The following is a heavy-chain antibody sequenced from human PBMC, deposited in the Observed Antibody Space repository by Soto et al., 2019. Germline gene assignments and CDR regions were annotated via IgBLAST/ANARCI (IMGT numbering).Heavy chain of an antibody. Sequence: EVQLLESGGDLVQPGGSLRLSCAASGFSFSSYAMSWVRQAPGKGLEWVSAISSGGGSISYADSVKGRFTTSRDNXKXXXXXXXNXLXXXXXAVXYCAKGFGSGSYYMFPFDYWGQGILVTVSS. V-gene: IGHV3-23*01. CDR3: AKGFGSGSYYMFPFDY. D-gene: IGHD3-10*01. CDR2: ISSGGGSI. J-gene: IGHJ4*02. CDR1: GFSFSSYA.